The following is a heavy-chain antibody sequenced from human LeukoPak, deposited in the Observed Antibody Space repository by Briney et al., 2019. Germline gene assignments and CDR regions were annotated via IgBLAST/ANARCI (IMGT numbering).Heavy chain of an antibody. CDR2: INQVGTET. J-gene: IGHJ1*01. V-gene: IGHV3-7*01. CDR3: AQLLLRGPTA. CDR1: GFTFTNYY. D-gene: IGHD2-15*01. Sequence: GGSLRLSCAVSGFTFTNYYMSWVRQAPGKGLEGVANINQVGTETFYVDSVKGRFTISRDNAKTSLYLQMSSLRAEDTAVYYCAQLLLRGPTAWGQGPLVTVSS.